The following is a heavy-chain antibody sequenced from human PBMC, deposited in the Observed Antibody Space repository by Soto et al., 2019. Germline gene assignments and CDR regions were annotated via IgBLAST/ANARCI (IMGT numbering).Heavy chain of an antibody. V-gene: IGHV5-51*01. J-gene: IGHJ5*01. Sequence: GESLKISCKGSGYSFTNYWIAWVRQMPGKGLEWMGIIYPGDSDTRYSPSFQGQVTISADKSISTAYLQLNSVTPDDTAVYYCARLIGNSWLDSWGQGTLVTVSS. CDR3: ARLIGNSWLDS. CDR1: GYSFTNYW. CDR2: IYPGDSDT. D-gene: IGHD4-4*01.